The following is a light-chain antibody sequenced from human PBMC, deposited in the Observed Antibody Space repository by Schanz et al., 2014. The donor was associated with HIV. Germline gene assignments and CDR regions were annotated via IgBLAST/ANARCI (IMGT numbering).Light chain of an antibody. V-gene: IGKV1-27*01. CDR2: SAS. J-gene: IGKJ2*01. Sequence: DIQLTQSPSSLSASVGDRVTITCRASQGMSNDLAWYQQKPGKVPKLLIYSASNLQSGVPSRFSGSGSGTEFTLTISSLQPEDFATYYCQELDSYPRTFGQGTKLEIK. CDR3: QELDSYPRT. CDR1: QGMSND.